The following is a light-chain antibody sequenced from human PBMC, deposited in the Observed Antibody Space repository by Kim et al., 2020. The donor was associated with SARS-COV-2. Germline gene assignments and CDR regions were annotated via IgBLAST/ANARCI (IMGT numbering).Light chain of an antibody. Sequence: QSALTQPASVSGSPGQSITISCTGTTSDIGTYNLVSWYQQHPGKAPKLLIYEAIKRPSGISNRFSGSKSGNTASLIISGLQAEDESDYYCCSYAGNYIVIFGGGTKLTVL. CDR1: TSDIGTYNL. J-gene: IGLJ2*01. V-gene: IGLV2-23*01. CDR3: CSYAGNYIVI. CDR2: EAI.